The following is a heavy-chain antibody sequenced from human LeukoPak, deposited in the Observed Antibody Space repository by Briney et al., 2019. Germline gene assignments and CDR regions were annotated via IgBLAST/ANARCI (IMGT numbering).Heavy chain of an antibody. CDR2: TYYRSKWYN. J-gene: IGHJ3*02. V-gene: IGHV6-1*01. Sequence: SQTLSLTCAISGDNVSSNSATWNWIRQSPSRGLEWLGRTYYRSKWYNDYAVSVKSRMTIIPDTSKNQFSLKLSSVTAADTAVYYCARRPNWGTPRGDAFDIWGQGTMVTVSS. CDR1: GDNVSSNSAT. D-gene: IGHD1/OR15-1a*01. CDR3: ARRPNWGTPRGDAFDI.